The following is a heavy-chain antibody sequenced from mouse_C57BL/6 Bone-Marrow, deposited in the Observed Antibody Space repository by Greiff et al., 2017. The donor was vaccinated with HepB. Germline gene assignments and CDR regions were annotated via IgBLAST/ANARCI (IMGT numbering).Heavy chain of an antibody. Sequence: EVKLVESGGGLVKPGGSLKLSCAASGFTFSDYGMHWVRQAPEKGLEWVAYISSGSSTIYYADTVKGRFTISRDNAKKTLFLQMTSLRSEDTAMYYCAREGYGNYLYAMDYWGQGPSVTVSS. V-gene: IGHV5-17*01. J-gene: IGHJ4*01. CDR1: GFTFSDYG. CDR3: AREGYGNYLYAMDY. CDR2: ISSGSSTI. D-gene: IGHD2-10*02.